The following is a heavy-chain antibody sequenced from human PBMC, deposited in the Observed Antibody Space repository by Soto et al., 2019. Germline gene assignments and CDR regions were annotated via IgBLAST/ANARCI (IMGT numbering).Heavy chain of an antibody. CDR2: ISAYNGNT. V-gene: IGHV1-18*01. CDR3: ARAARSGYYGSGSYYHYYYGMDV. D-gene: IGHD3-10*01. J-gene: IGHJ6*02. Sequence: GASVKVSCKASGYTFTSYGISWVRQAPGQGLEWMGWISAYNGNTNYAQKLQGRVTMTTDTSTSTAYMELRSLRSDDTAVYYCARAARSGYYGSGSYYHYYYGMDVWGQGTTVTVSS. CDR1: GYTFTSYG.